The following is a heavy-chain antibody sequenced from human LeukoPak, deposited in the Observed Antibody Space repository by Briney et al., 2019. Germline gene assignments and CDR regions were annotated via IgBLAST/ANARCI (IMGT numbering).Heavy chain of an antibody. Sequence: GGSLRLSCAASGFTFSSYSMNWVRQAPGKGLEWVSSISSSSSYIYYAGSVKGRFTISRDNAKNSLYLQMNSLRAEDTAVYYCARVFRDFWSGYALDYWGQGTLVTVSS. CDR2: ISSSSSYI. V-gene: IGHV3-21*01. CDR3: ARVFRDFWSGYALDY. D-gene: IGHD3-3*01. J-gene: IGHJ4*02. CDR1: GFTFSSYS.